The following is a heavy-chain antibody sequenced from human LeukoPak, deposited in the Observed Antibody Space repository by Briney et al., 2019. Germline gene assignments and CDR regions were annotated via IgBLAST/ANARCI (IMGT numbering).Heavy chain of an antibody. D-gene: IGHD3-10*01. CDR3: AKEPLRGVGAFDI. CDR1: GFTVSSNY. J-gene: IGHJ3*02. Sequence: GGSLRLSCAASGFTVSSNYMSWVRQAPGKGLEWVSVIYTGGSTYYADSVKGRFIISRDNAKNSLYLQMNSLRAEDTALYYCAKEPLRGVGAFDIWGQGTMVTVSS. CDR2: IYTGGST. V-gene: IGHV3-53*05.